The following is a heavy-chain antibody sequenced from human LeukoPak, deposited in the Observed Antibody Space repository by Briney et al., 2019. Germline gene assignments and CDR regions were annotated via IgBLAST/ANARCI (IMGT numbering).Heavy chain of an antibody. CDR3: ARGYYGSGSFFDY. D-gene: IGHD3-10*01. Sequence: SETLSLTCTVSGGSVRSGSYYWSWIRQPPGKGLEWIGYIYYSGSTSYNPSLRSRVTISVDTSKNQFSLKLSSVTAADTAVYYCARGYYGSGSFFDYWGQGTLVTVSS. J-gene: IGHJ4*02. CDR1: GGSVRSGSYY. CDR2: IYYSGST. V-gene: IGHV4-61*01.